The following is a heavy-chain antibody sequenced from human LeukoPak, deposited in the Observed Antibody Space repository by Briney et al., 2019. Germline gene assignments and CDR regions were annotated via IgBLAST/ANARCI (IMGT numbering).Heavy chain of an antibody. D-gene: IGHD3-22*01. CDR1: GFTFSSYA. CDR3: ATPRSGYYYYFDY. Sequence: GRSLRLSCAASGFTFSSYAMHWVRQAPGKGLEWVAVTSSDGNIKYYADSVKGRFTISRDNSKNTLYLQMNSLRGEDTGVYYCATPRSGYYYYFDYWGQGTLVAVSS. CDR2: TSSDGNIK. J-gene: IGHJ4*02. V-gene: IGHV3-30-3*01.